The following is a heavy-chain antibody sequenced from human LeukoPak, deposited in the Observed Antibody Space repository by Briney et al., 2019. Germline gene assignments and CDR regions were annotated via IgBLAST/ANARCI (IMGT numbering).Heavy chain of an antibody. D-gene: IGHD3-22*01. CDR3: AKTSDYYFSFDY. J-gene: IGHJ4*02. Sequence: PGGSLRLSCAASGFTFGSYAMSWVRQSPGKGLEWVSVISGSGGSTYYADSVRGRFTISRDNSKNTVDLQVNSLRAEDTAVYYCAKTSDYYFSFDYWGQGTLVTVSS. CDR1: GFTFGSYA. CDR2: ISGSGGST. V-gene: IGHV3-23*01.